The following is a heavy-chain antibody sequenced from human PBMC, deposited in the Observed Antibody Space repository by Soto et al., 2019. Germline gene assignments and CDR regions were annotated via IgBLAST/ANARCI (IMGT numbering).Heavy chain of an antibody. J-gene: IGHJ2*01. CDR2: ISYDGSNK. D-gene: IGHD4-4*01. CDR3: ARPLWRDDYNWGYFDL. CDR1: GFTFSSYA. Sequence: QVQLVESGGGVVQPGRSLRLSCAASGFTFSSYAIHWVRQAPGKGLEWVAVISYDGSNKYYTDSVKGRFTISRDNSKNXLYLQMNSLRAEDTAVYYGARPLWRDDYNWGYFDLWGRGTLVTVSS. V-gene: IGHV3-30-3*01.